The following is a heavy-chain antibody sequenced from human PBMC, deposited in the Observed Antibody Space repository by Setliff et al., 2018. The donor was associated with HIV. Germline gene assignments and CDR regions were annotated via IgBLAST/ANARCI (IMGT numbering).Heavy chain of an antibody. J-gene: IGHJ4*02. CDR3: ATLPRSVTSYYFDY. D-gene: IGHD4-17*01. V-gene: IGHV1-3*01. Sequence: ASVKVSCKASGYTFTNYAMHWVRQAPGQRLEWMGWINAGNGNTKYSQEFQGRVTITSDTSASTAYLELNNLKFEDTAVYYCATLPRSVTSYYFDYWGQGTLVTVSS. CDR1: GYTFTNYA. CDR2: INAGNGNT.